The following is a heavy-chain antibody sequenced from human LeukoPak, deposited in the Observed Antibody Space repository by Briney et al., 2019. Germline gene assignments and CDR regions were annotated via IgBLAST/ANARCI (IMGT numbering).Heavy chain of an antibody. J-gene: IGHJ4*02. D-gene: IGHD6-19*01. CDR3: AKSRAFYGYSSAWGDS. Sequence: GGSLRLSCEGTGFTLSSFAMHWVRQAPGKGLEWVAALSYDGNRRYYADFVKGRFTISRDSSLFLQMDSLRPEDTAVYYCAKSRAFYGYSSAWGDSWGQGTLVTVSS. V-gene: IGHV3-30-3*02. CDR1: GFTLSSFA. CDR2: LSYDGNRR.